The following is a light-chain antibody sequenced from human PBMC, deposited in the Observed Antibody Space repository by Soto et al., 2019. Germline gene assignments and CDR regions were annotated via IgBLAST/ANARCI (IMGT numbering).Light chain of an antibody. CDR1: QTISSW. J-gene: IGKJ1*01. CDR3: QHYNSYSEA. V-gene: IGKV1-5*03. Sequence: DIQMTQSPSTLYGYVGDRVTITCRASQTISSWLAWYQQKPGKAPKLLIYKASTLKSGVPSRFSGSGSGTEFTLTSSSLESADFATYYCQHYNSYSEALGQGSKVEGK. CDR2: KAS.